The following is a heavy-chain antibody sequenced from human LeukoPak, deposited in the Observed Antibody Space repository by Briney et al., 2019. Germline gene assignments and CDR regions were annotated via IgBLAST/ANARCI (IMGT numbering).Heavy chain of an antibody. CDR2: IYYTGST. CDR1: GGSISSSSYY. V-gene: IGHV4-61*01. CDR3: ARVGGTRYFDY. Sequence: SETLSLTCTVSGGSISSSSYYWSWIRQPPGKGLEWIGYIYYTGSTNYNPSLKSRVTISVDTSKNQFSLKLSSVTAADTAVYYCARVGGTRYFDYWGQGTLVTVSS. D-gene: IGHD1-26*01. J-gene: IGHJ4*02.